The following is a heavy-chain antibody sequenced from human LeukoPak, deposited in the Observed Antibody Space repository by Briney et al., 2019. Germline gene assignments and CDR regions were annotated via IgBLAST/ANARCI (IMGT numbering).Heavy chain of an antibody. J-gene: IGHJ4*02. CDR3: ARVQDTAMVRGVDY. CDR2: IYDSGST. D-gene: IGHD5-18*01. V-gene: IGHV4-59*12. Sequence: SETLSLTCTVSGGSITGNYYWSWIRQPPGKGLEWIGYIYDSGSTNYNPSLKSRVTISVDTSKNQFSLKLSSVTAADTAVYYCARVQDTAMVRGVDYWGQGTLVTVSS. CDR1: GGSITGNYY.